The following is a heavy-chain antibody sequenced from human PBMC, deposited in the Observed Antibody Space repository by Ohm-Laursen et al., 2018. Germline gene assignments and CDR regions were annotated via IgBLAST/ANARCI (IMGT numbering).Heavy chain of an antibody. D-gene: IGHD5-12*01. CDR3: AKHRSATWVHKRFDY. V-gene: IGHV3-23*01. J-gene: IGHJ4*02. CDR2: INDSGGDT. Sequence: GSLRLSCAASGFTFSGYAMTWVRQAPGKGLEWVSSINDSGGDTYYADSVKGRFTISRDNSKNTLYLQMNSLRADDTAVYYCAKHRSATWVHKRFDYWGQGTPVTVSS. CDR1: GFTFSGYA.